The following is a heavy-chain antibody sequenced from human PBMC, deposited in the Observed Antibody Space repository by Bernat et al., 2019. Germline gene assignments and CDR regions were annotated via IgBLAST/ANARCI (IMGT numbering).Heavy chain of an antibody. V-gene: IGHV3-33*01. Sequence: QVQLVESGGGVVQPGRSLRLSCAASGLTFSSYGMHWVRHAPGKGLEWVAVIWYDGSNKYYADSVKGRFTISRDNSKNTLYLQMNSRGAEDTAVYYCARGSWDELRWFRELWDYWSQGTLVTVSS. CDR1: GLTFSSYG. CDR3: ARGSWDELRWFRELWDY. CDR2: IWYDGSNK. J-gene: IGHJ4*02. D-gene: IGHD3-10*01.